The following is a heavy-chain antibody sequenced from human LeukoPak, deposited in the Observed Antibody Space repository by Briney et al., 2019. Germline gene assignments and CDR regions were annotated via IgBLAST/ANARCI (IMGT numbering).Heavy chain of an antibody. CDR3: AEERTGGWPFVD. Sequence: GGSLRLSCAASGFTFSSYAMSWVRQAPGKGLEWVSSISASGGSTYYADSVKGRFTISRDNSKNTLYLQMNSLRADDTAVYYWAEERTGGWPFVDWGQGPLVIVSS. V-gene: IGHV3-23*01. CDR1: GFTFSSYA. J-gene: IGHJ4*02. D-gene: IGHD6-19*01. CDR2: ISASGGST.